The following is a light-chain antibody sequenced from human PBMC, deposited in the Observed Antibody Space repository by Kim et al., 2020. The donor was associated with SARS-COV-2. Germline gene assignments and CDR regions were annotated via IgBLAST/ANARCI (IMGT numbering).Light chain of an antibody. CDR1: RLGHKY. J-gene: IGLJ2*01. V-gene: IGLV3-1*01. Sequence: SYELTQPPSVSVSPGQTASITCSGDRLGHKYVCWYRHKPGQSPEVVIYQDTQRPSGIPERFSGSYSGHTATLTISGTQDVDEADYYCQVWDSTTTVLGGG. CDR2: QDT. CDR3: QVWDSTTTV.